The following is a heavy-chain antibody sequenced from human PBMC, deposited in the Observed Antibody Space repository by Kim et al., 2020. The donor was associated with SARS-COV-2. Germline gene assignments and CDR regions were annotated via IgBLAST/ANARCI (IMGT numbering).Heavy chain of an antibody. Sequence: YADSVKGRFTISRDKSKNTLYLQMNSLRAEDTAVHYCAKVRGYSDDAFDIWGQGTMVTVYS. V-gene: IGHV3-23*01. CDR3: AKVRGYSDDAFDI. J-gene: IGHJ3*02. D-gene: IGHD5-18*01.